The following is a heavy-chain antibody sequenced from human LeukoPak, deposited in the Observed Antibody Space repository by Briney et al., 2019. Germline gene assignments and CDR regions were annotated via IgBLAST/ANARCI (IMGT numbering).Heavy chain of an antibody. CDR1: GFTFSSYG. V-gene: IGHV3-33*01. J-gene: IGHJ4*02. D-gene: IGHD3-3*01. CDR3: ARVVLYYDFWSAYFHD. Sequence: GGSLRLSCAASGFTFSSYGMQWVRQAPGKGLEWVAVIWYDGSSKYYTDSVKGRFTISRDNSKNTLYLQMNSLRAEDTAVYYCARVVLYYDFWSAYFHDWGQGTLVTVSS. CDR2: IWYDGSSK.